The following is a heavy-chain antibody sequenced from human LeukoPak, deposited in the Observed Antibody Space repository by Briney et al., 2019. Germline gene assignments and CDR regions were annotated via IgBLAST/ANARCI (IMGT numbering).Heavy chain of an antibody. CDR2: ISGVGITT. J-gene: IGHJ4*01. CDR1: GFTFSNYW. CDR3: ARGFYGSGNS. D-gene: IGHD3-10*01. Sequence: GGSLRLSCAASGFTFSNYWMYWVRQAPGRGPLWVSRISGVGITTYYPGSVKGRFTISKDNDKNTLYLQMHSLRAEDSAVYYCARGFYGSGNSWGHGTLVTVSS. V-gene: IGHV3-74*01.